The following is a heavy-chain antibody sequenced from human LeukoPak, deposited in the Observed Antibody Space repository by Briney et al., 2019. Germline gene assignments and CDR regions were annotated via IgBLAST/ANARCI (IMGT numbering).Heavy chain of an antibody. CDR2: IYSGGST. V-gene: IGHV3-66*01. CDR3: AREVSGREFDY. CDR1: GFTVSSNY. J-gene: IGHJ4*02. Sequence: GGSLRLSCAASGFTVSSNYMSWVRQAPGKGLEWVSVIYSGGSTYYADSVKGRFSIFRDNSKDTLFLQMNSLRPEDTAVYYCAREVSGREFDYWGQGTLVTVSS. D-gene: IGHD2-8*02.